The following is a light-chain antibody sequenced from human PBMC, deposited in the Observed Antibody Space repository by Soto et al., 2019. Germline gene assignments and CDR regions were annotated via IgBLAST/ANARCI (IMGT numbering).Light chain of an antibody. CDR2: DVN. CDR3: SSYSSSATNYV. CDR1: SSDVGGYDY. V-gene: IGLV2-14*03. Sequence: QFALTQPASVYGSPGQSITISCTRTSSDVGGYDYVSWYQQHPGKAPKVIIYDVNNRPSGVSSRFSGSKSGNTASLSISGLQAEDEADYYCSSYSSSATNYVFGSGTKLTVL. J-gene: IGLJ1*01.